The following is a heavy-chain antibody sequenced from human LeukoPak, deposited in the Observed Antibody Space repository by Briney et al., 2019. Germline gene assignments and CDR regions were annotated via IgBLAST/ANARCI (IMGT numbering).Heavy chain of an antibody. CDR2: IYSGGST. CDR1: GFTVSSNY. CDR3: ARTSSSWSDFDY. D-gene: IGHD6-13*01. V-gene: IGHV3-66*01. J-gene: IGHJ4*02. Sequence: GGSLRLSCAASGFTVSSNYMSWVRQAPGKGLEWVSVIYSGGSTYYADSVKGRFTISRDNSKNTLYLQMNSLRAEDTVVYYCARTSSSWSDFDYWGQGTLVTVSS.